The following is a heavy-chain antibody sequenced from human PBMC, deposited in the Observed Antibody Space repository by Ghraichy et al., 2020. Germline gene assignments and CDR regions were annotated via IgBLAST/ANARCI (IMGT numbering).Heavy chain of an antibody. CDR1: GFTFGDYA. J-gene: IGHJ4*02. V-gene: IGHV3-49*03. CDR3: TRGIYSISGSYYFDY. D-gene: IGHD1-26*01. Sequence: GESLNISCTASGFTFGDYAMSWFRQAPGKGLEWVGFIRSKAYGGTTEYAASVKGRFTISRDDSKSIAYLQMNSLKTEDTAVYYCTRGIYSISGSYYFDYWGQGTLVTVSS. CDR2: IRSKAYGGTT.